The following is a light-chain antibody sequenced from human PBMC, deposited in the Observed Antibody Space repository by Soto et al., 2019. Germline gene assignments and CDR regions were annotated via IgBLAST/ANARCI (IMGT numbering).Light chain of an antibody. CDR1: SSDVGGHNY. J-gene: IGLJ2*01. CDR2: GVT. V-gene: IGLV2-8*01. CDR3: SSYAGAKNYVV. Sequence: QSVLTQPPSASGSPGQSVTISCTGTSSDVGGHNYVSWYQHQPGKAPRLMICGVTKRPSGVPDRFSGSKSGNTASLAVSGLQAEDEADYYCSSYAGAKNYVVFGGGTKLTVL.